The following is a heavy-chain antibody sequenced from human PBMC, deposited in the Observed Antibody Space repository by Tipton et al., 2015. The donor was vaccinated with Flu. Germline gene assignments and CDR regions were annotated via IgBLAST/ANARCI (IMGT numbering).Heavy chain of an antibody. D-gene: IGHD3-10*01. Sequence: GSLRLSCAASGFTFSSYAMGWVRQAPGKGLEWVSGINGGSIGTYYADSVKGRFTISRDNSKNTLYLQLNSLRAEDTAVYYCARVAGLTMVRGATAYFQHWGQGTLVTVHS. V-gene: IGHV3-23*01. CDR3: ARVAGLTMVRGATAYFQH. CDR1: GFTFSSYA. J-gene: IGHJ1*01. CDR2: INGGSIGT.